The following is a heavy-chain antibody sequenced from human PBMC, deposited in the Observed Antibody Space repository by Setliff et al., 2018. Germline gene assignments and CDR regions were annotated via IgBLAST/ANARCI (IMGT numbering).Heavy chain of an antibody. CDR1: GASIREYY. CDR2: LYYNGGT. J-gene: IGHJ3*02. V-gene: IGHV4-59*01. CDR3: VGDIYFYGGYATGLGAFDI. Sequence: SETLSLTCIVSGASIREYYWSWVRQPPGKGREWIGNLYYNGGTSHNPSFEDRVSISRDTSKNQFSLTVQSVTAADTAVYYCVGDIYFYGGYATGLGAFDIWGQGTLVT. D-gene: IGHD5-12*01.